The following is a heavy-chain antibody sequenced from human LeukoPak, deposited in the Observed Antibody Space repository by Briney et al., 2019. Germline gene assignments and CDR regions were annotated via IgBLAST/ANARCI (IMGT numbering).Heavy chain of an antibody. CDR3: ARDLFHYYDSSGYYFHYYGMDV. Sequence: SETLSLTCTVSGGSISSYYWSWIRQPPGKGLEWIGYIYYSGSTNYNPSLKSRVTISVDTSKNQFSLKLSSVTAADTAVYYCARDLFHYYDSSGYYFHYYGMDVWGQGTTVTVSS. CDR2: IYYSGST. D-gene: IGHD3-22*01. V-gene: IGHV4-59*12. CDR1: GGSISSYY. J-gene: IGHJ6*02.